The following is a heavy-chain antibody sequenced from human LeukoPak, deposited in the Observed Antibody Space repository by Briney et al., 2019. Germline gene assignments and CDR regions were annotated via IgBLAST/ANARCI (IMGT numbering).Heavy chain of an antibody. D-gene: IGHD5-24*01. CDR2: INPSGGST. V-gene: IGHV1-46*01. CDR3: ARVEMATLLS. Sequence: ASVKVSCKASGYTFTSYYMHWVRQAPGQGLEWMGIINPSGGSTSYAQKFQGRVTMTRDTYKRTVYMELSSLRSEDTAVYYCARVEMATLLSWGQGTLVTVSS. J-gene: IGHJ5*02. CDR1: GYTFTSYY.